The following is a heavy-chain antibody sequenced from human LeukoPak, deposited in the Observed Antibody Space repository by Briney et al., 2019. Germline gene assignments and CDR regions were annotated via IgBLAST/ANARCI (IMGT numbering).Heavy chain of an antibody. Sequence: GGSLRLSCAASGFAFNSYTMHWVRQAPGKGLEWVAVISVDGSTEYYADSMKGRITISRDNSKNTLYLQMKSLTIEDTAVYYCARGPSVHGGQGTLVTVSS. V-gene: IGHV3-30-3*01. CDR2: ISVDGSTE. CDR1: GFAFNSYT. CDR3: ARGPSVH. J-gene: IGHJ4*02.